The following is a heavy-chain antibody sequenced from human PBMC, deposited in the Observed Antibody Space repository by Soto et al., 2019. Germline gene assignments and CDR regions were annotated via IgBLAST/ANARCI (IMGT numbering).Heavy chain of an antibody. D-gene: IGHD3-3*01. J-gene: IGHJ5*01. CDR1: GGTFSSYT. CDR2: IIPILGIA. V-gene: IGHV1-69*02. CDR3: ARAGSFTIFGVVNANWFDS. Sequence: ASVKVSCKASGGTFSSYTISWVRQAPGQGLEWMGRIIPILGIANYAQKFQGRVTITADKSTSTAYMELSSLRSEDTAVYYCARAGSFTIFGVVNANWFDSWGQGSLVIGSS.